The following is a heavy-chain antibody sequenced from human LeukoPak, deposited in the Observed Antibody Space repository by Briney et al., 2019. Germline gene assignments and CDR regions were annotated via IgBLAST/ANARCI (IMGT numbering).Heavy chain of an antibody. J-gene: IGHJ3*02. CDR1: GGSFSGYY. Sequence: SETLSLTCAVYGGSFSGYYWSWIRQPPGKGLEWIGEINHSGSTNYNPSLKSRVTISVDTSKNQFSLKLSSVTAADTAVYYCARGGGNYDFWGGYYAYAFDIWGQGTMVTVSS. CDR2: INHSGST. CDR3: ARGGGNYDFWGGYYAYAFDI. V-gene: IGHV4-34*01. D-gene: IGHD3-3*01.